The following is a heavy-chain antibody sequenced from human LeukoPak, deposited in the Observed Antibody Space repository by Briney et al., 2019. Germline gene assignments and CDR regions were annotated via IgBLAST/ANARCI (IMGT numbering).Heavy chain of an antibody. CDR2: ISAYNGNT. D-gene: IGHD2-2*01. CDR3: ARVPLIVVVPAATLGAFDI. V-gene: IGHV1-18*01. Sequence: VASVKVSCKASGYTFTSYGISWVRQAPGQGLEWMGWISAYNGNTNYAQKFQGRVTITADESTSTAYMELSSLRSEDTAVYYCARVPLIVVVPAATLGAFDIWGQGTMVTVSS. J-gene: IGHJ3*02. CDR1: GYTFTSYG.